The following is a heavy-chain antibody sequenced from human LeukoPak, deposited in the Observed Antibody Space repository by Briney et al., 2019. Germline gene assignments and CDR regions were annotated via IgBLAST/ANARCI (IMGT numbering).Heavy chain of an antibody. V-gene: IGHV4-59*02. CDR2: IYYSGST. J-gene: IGHJ4*02. CDR3: ARGRFSSWGLGD. Sequence: SGGSLRLSCAASGFTVSSNYMSWIRQPPGKGLEWIGYIYYSGSTNYHPSLKSRVTISIDTSKNQFSLKLSSVTAADTAVYYCARGRFSSWGLGDWGQGTLVTVSS. D-gene: IGHD6-13*01. CDR1: GFTVSSNY.